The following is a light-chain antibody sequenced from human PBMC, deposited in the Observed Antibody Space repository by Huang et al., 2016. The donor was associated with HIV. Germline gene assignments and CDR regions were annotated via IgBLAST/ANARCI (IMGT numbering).Light chain of an antibody. CDR1: QDVSSN. CDR3: QQYNNWPRT. CDR2: GAS. V-gene: IGKV3-15*01. J-gene: IGKJ2*01. Sequence: ERVMTQSPVILSVAPGETATLSCRSSQDVSSNLAWYRQKPGQAPSLLIYGASTRVSGIPARFKGSGSGIAFTLTISSVQSEDFAVYYCQQYNNWPRTFGQGTKLEIK.